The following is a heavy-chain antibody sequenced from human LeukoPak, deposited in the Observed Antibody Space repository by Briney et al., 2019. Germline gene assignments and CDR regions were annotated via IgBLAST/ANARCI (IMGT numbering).Heavy chain of an antibody. Sequence: GASVKVSCKASGYTFTSYDINWVRQATGQGLEWMGWMNPNSGDTGFTQKFQGRVTITRNTSISTAYMELSSLRSEDTAVYYCTTDPSTVYYDSSGYYYVWGQGTLVTVSS. CDR2: MNPNSGDT. J-gene: IGHJ4*02. CDR1: GYTFTSYD. D-gene: IGHD3-22*01. V-gene: IGHV1-8*03. CDR3: TTDPSTVYYDSSGYYYV.